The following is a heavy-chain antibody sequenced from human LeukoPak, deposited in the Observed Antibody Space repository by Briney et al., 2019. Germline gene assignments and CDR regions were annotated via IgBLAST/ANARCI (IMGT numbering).Heavy chain of an antibody. V-gene: IGHV4-61*02. CDR1: GGSISSGSYY. J-gene: IGHJ6*03. D-gene: IGHD3-10*01. CDR2: IYTSGST. CDR3: ARGDGSGIDYYYMDV. Sequence: SQTLSLTCTVSGGSISSGSYYWSWIRQPAGKRLEWIGRIYTSGSTNYNPSLKSRVTISVDTSKNQFSLKLSSVTAADTAVYYCARGDGSGIDYYYMDVWGKGTTVTISS.